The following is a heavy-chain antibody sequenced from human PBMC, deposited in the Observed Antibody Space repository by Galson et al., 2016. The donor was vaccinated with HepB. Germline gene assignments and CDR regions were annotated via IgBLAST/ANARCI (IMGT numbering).Heavy chain of an antibody. Sequence: SLRLSCAVSGFTFSDFAMHWVRQAPGKGLEWVAVVSLRGDNIYYADSVEGRFTISRDDPASTLYLQMTSLRADDTAVYYCARDVTTGWYIYYWGQGTLVTVSS. D-gene: IGHD6-19*01. V-gene: IGHV3-30*04. CDR1: GFTFSDFA. CDR2: VSLRGDNI. CDR3: ARDVTTGWYIYY. J-gene: IGHJ4*02.